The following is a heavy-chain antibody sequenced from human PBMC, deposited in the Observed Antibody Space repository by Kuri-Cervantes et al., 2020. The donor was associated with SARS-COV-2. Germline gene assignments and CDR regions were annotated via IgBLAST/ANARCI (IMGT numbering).Heavy chain of an antibody. CDR3: ATDDGKAARVYFDY. CDR2: FDPEDGET. V-gene: IGHV1-24*01. CDR1: GYTLTDLS. J-gene: IGHJ4*02. Sequence: ASVKVSCKVSGYTLTDLSMQWVRKAPGKGLEWMGRFDPEDGETIYAQKFQGRVTMTEDTSTDTAYMELSSLRSEDTAVYYCATDDGKAARVYFDYWGQGTLVTVSS. D-gene: IGHD6-6*01.